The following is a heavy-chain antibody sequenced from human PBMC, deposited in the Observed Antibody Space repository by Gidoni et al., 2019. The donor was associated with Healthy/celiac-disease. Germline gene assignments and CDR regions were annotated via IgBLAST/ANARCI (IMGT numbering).Heavy chain of an antibody. CDR3: TTDFPRPPYGRWYFDL. Sequence: EVQLVESGGGLVKPGGSLRLPCAASGFTFRNAWMSWVRQAPGKGLEWVGRIKSKTDGGTTDYAAPVKGRFTISRDDSKNTLYLQMNSLKTEDTAVYYCTTDFPRPPYGRWYFDLWGRGTLVTVSS. CDR1: GFTFRNAW. CDR2: IKSKTDGGTT. V-gene: IGHV3-15*01. D-gene: IGHD4-17*01. J-gene: IGHJ2*01.